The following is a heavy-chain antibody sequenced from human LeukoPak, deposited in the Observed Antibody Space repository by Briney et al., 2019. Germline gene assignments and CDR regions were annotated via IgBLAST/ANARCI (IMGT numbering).Heavy chain of an antibody. CDR1: GGSISSSNW. D-gene: IGHD4-17*01. CDR3: ARITVTTETNWFDP. Sequence: PSGTLSLTCAVSGGSISSSNWWSWVRQPPGKGLEWIGETYDSGSTKYNPSLKGRVTISVDKSKNQFPLKLSSVTAADTAVYYCARITVTTETNWFDPWGQGTLVTVSS. CDR2: TYDSGST. V-gene: IGHV4-4*02. J-gene: IGHJ5*02.